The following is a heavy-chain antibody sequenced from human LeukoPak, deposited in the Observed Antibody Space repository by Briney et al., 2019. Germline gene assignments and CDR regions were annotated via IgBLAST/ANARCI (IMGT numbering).Heavy chain of an antibody. CDR2: TYYRSKWYN. CDR3: GRDIGAAIGH. J-gene: IGHJ4*02. D-gene: IGHD6-13*01. CDR1: GDSVSSYSAG. V-gene: IGHV6-1*01. Sequence: SQTLSLTCAISGDSVSSYSAGWNWIRQSPSRGLEWVGRTYYRSKWYNEYALSVRSRITISPDTSKNQVSLQLNSVTPDDTDFYYCGRDIGAAIGHWGQGTLVTVSS.